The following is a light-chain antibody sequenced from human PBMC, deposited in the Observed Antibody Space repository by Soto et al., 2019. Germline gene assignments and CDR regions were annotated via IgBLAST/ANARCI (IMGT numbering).Light chain of an antibody. CDR3: SSYAGSLYV. V-gene: IGLV2-8*01. CDR2: EVT. CDR1: SSDVGDYNY. Sequence: QSALTQPPSASGSPGQSVTISCTGTSSDVGDYNYVSWYQQHPGKAPKLMIYEVTRRPSGVPDRFSGSKSGNTASLTVSGLQDEDEADYYCSSYAGSLYVFGTGTKLTVL. J-gene: IGLJ1*01.